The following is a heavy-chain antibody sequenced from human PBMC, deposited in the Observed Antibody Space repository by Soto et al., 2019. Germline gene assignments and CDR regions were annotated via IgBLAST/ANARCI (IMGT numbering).Heavy chain of an antibody. CDR3: VASYGDYLDY. D-gene: IGHD4-17*01. Sequence: GESLKISCKGSGYKFTTYWIGWVRQMPGKGLEWMAIIYPDDSDSRYSPSFQGQVTISADKSISTAYLQWSSLKASDTAIYYCVASYGDYLDYWGQGTLVTVSS. V-gene: IGHV5-51*01. J-gene: IGHJ4*02. CDR2: IYPDDSDS. CDR1: GYKFTTYW.